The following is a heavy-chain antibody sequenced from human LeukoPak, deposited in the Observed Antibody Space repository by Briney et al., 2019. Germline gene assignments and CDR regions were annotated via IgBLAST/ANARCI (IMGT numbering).Heavy chain of an antibody. Sequence: PGGSLRLSCAASGFTFSSYAMHWVRQAPGKGLEWVAVISYDGSNKYYADSVKGRFTISRDNSKNTLYLQMNSLRAEDTAVYYCARDPGPTGTPNFDYWGQGTLVTVSS. CDR3: ARDPGPTGTPNFDY. CDR2: ISYDGSNK. D-gene: IGHD1-1*01. J-gene: IGHJ4*02. V-gene: IGHV3-30*04. CDR1: GFTFSSYA.